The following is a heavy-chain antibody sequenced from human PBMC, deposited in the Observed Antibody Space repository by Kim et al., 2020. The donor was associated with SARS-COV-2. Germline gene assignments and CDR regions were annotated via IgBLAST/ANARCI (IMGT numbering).Heavy chain of an antibody. CDR2: IETDGRTT. Sequence: GGSLRLSCAASGSSLSYYWMHWVRQAPGKGLVWVSLIETDGRTTRYADSVKGRFTLSRDNAKNTLSLQMNSLRVEDAAVYFCVRGGVQAGGDYWGQGPLV. CDR1: GSSLSYYW. V-gene: IGHV3-74*01. D-gene: IGHD6-13*01. J-gene: IGHJ4*02. CDR3: VRGGVQAGGDY.